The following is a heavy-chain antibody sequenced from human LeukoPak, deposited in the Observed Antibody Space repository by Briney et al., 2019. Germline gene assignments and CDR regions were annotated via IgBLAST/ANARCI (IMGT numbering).Heavy chain of an antibody. CDR1: GYTFNGYY. CDR2: INPNSGGT. Sequence: ASVKVSCKASGYTFNGYYMHWVRQAPGQGLEWMGWINPNSGGTNYAQKFQGRVTMTRDTSISTAYMELSRLRSDDTAVYYCAKGRDSYTPDDAFDIWGQGTMVTVSS. J-gene: IGHJ3*02. D-gene: IGHD5-24*01. V-gene: IGHV1-2*02. CDR3: AKGRDSYTPDDAFDI.